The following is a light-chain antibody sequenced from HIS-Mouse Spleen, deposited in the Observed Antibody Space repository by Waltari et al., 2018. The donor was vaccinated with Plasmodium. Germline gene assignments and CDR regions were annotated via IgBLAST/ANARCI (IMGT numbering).Light chain of an antibody. CDR2: EVS. J-gene: IGLJ2*01. V-gene: IGLV2-8*01. CDR1: SSDVGGYNS. Sequence: QSALTQPPSASGSPGQSVTISCTGTSSDVGGYNSVSWYQQHPGKAPKLMIYEVSKRPSGVPDRFSGSKSGNTASLTVSGLQAEDEADYYCSSYAGSNMVFGGGTKLTVL. CDR3: SSYAGSNMV.